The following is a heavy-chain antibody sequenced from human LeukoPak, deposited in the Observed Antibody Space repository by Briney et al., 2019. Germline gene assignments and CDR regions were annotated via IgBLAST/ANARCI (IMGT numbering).Heavy chain of an antibody. CDR1: GFTFRNYE. CDR2: ISSSGGTT. V-gene: IGHV3-23*01. D-gene: IGHD6-19*01. CDR3: AKAGIAVPATPEY. J-gene: IGHJ4*02. Sequence: GGSLRLSCATSGFTFRNYEMTWVRQAPGKGLEWVSVISSSGGTTYYSDSVKGRFIISRDNSKNTLYLQMNSLRAEDTAVYYCAKAGIAVPATPEYCGRGTQVTVSS.